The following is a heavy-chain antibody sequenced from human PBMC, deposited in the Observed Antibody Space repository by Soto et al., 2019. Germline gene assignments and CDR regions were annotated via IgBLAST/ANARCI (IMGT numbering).Heavy chain of an antibody. Sequence: QVQLVESGGGVVQPGRSLRLSCAASGFTFSSYGMHWVRQAPGKGLEWVAVISYDGSNEYYADSVKGRFTISRDNSKNTLYLQMNSLRAEDTAVYYCAKDAGVSSSFDYWGQGTLVTVSS. V-gene: IGHV3-30*18. CDR1: GFTFSSYG. J-gene: IGHJ4*02. CDR3: AKDAGVSSSFDY. D-gene: IGHD1-26*01. CDR2: ISYDGSNE.